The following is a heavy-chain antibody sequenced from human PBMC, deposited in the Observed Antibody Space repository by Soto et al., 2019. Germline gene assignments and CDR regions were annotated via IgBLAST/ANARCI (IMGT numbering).Heavy chain of an antibody. CDR3: ARVNSSDAFDI. Sequence: ASVKVSCKASGGTFSSYAISWVRQAPGQGLEWMGGIIPIFGTANYAQKFQGRVTITADESTSTAYMELRSLRSDDTAVYYCARVNSSDAFDIWGQGTMVTVSS. CDR1: GGTFSSYA. V-gene: IGHV1-69*13. CDR2: IIPIFGTA. D-gene: IGHD6-13*01. J-gene: IGHJ3*02.